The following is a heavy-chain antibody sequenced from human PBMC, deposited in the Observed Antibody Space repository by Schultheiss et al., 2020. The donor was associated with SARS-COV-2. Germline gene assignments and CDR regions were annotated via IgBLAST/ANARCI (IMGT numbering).Heavy chain of an antibody. CDR2: ISYDGSTK. D-gene: IGHD2-21*01. Sequence: GGSLRLSCAASGFTFSAYGMHWVRRAPGKGLEWMAVISYDGSTKYYIDSVKGRFTISRDNSKNTLYLQMNSLRAEDTAVYYCARAGVIAPLIDYWGQGTLVTVSS. J-gene: IGHJ4*02. CDR3: ARAGVIAPLIDY. CDR1: GFTFSAYG. V-gene: IGHV3-30*03.